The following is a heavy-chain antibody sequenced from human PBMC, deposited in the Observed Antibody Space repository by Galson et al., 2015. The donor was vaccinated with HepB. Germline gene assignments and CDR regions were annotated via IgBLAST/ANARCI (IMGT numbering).Heavy chain of an antibody. CDR3: ARAWQDNSGVDH. CDR1: GFTFSSYS. CDR2: VSPSSATT. J-gene: IGHJ4*02. D-gene: IGHD4/OR15-4a*01. Sequence: SLRLSCAASGFTFSSYSMNWVRQAPGKGLEWVSYVSPSSATTYYADSVGGRFTISRDNARYSLHLQMNSLRDEDTAVYYCARAWQDNSGVDHWGQGTLVTVSS. V-gene: IGHV3-48*02.